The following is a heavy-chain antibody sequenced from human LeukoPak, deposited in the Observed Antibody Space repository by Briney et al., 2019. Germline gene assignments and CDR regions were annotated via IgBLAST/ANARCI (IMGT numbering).Heavy chain of an antibody. Sequence: SETLSLTCTVSGGSISTYYWSWIRQPPGKGLEYIGYIYCSGSTNYNPSLKSRVTISLDTAKNQFSLKLSSVTAADTAVYYCARGNYVYYYGMDVWGQGTTVTVSS. CDR2: IYCSGST. D-gene: IGHD4-11*01. CDR3: ARGNYVYYYGMDV. V-gene: IGHV4-59*01. CDR1: GGSISTYY. J-gene: IGHJ6*02.